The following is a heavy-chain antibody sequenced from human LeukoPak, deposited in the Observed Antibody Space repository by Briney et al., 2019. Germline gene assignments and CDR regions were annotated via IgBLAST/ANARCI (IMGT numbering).Heavy chain of an antibody. CDR3: ARDLTTDYYYYYMDV. CDR2: INTNTGNP. V-gene: IGHV7-4-1*02. Sequence: GASVKVSCKASGYTFTSYAMNWVRQAPGQGLEWMGWINTNTGNPTYAQGFTGRFVFSLDTSVSTAYLQISSLKAEDTAVYYCARDLTTDYYYYYMDVWGKGTTVTVSS. D-gene: IGHD4-11*01. CDR1: GYTFTSYA. J-gene: IGHJ6*03.